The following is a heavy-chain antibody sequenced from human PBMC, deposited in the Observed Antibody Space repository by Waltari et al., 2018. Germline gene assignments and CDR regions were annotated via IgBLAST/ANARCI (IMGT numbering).Heavy chain of an antibody. D-gene: IGHD5-18*01. CDR3: ARGRVRSYGLPRVYYYYGMDV. CDR1: GGSFSGYY. V-gene: IGHV4-34*01. CDR2: INHSGST. J-gene: IGHJ6*02. Sequence: QVQLQQWGAGLLKPSETLSLTCAVYGGSFSGYYWSWIRQPPGTGRAWIGEINHSGSTNYNPSLKSRVTISVDTSKNQFSLKLSSVTAADTAVYYCARGRVRSYGLPRVYYYYGMDVWGQGTTVTVSS.